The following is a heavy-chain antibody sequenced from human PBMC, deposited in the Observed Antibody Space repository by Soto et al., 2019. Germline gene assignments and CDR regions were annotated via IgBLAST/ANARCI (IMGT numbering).Heavy chain of an antibody. J-gene: IGHJ5*02. D-gene: IGHD2-15*01. CDR1: GYTFTSYG. CDR3: ARDLFEYCSIGSCPNRFDP. Sequence: QVQLVQSGAEVKKPGASVKVSCKASGYTFTSYGISWVRQAPGQGLEWMGWISAYNGNTNYAQKLQGRVPITTDTSTSTAYMELRSMKSDDTAVYYCARDLFEYCSIGSCPNRFDPWGQGTLGTVSS. V-gene: IGHV1-18*01. CDR2: ISAYNGNT.